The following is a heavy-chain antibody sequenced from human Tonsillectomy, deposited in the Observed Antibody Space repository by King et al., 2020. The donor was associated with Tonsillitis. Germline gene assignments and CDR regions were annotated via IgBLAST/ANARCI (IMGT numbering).Heavy chain of an antibody. CDR1: GGSISSYY. CDR2: IYYSGST. V-gene: IGHV4-59*01. CDR3: ARDGNYYDSSGYYTGWFDP. J-gene: IGHJ5*02. D-gene: IGHD3-22*01. Sequence: QLQESGPGLVKPSETLSLTCTVSGGSISSYYWSWIRQPPGKGLEWIGYIYYSGSTNYNPSLKCRVTISVDTSKNQFSLRLSSVTAADTAVYYCARDGNYYDSSGYYTGWFDPWGQGTLVTVFS.